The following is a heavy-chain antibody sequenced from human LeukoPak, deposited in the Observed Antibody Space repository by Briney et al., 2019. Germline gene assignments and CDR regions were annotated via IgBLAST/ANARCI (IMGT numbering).Heavy chain of an antibody. CDR1: GGSISSGDYY. V-gene: IGHV4-30-4*08. D-gene: IGHD6-6*01. CDR3: ARAHGSSSRIYYYYYMDV. CDR2: IYYSGST. J-gene: IGHJ6*03. Sequence: SQTLSLTCTVSGGSISSGDYYWNWIRQPPGKGLEWIGYIYYSGSTYYNPSLKSRVTISVDTSKNQFSLKLSSVTAADTAVYYCARAHGSSSRIYYYYYMDVWGKGTTVTVSS.